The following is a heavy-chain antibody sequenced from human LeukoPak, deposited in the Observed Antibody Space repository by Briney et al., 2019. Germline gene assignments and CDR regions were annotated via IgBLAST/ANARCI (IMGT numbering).Heavy chain of an antibody. CDR2: IIPIFGTA. CDR3: ARDSSGWLLKYYFDY. V-gene: IGHV1-69*13. CDR1: GGTFSSYA. Sequence: SVKVSCKASGGTFSSYAISWVRQAPGQGLEWMGGIIPIFGTANYAQKFQGRVTITADESTSTAYMELSSLRSEDTAVYYCARDSSGWLLKYYFDYWGQGTLVTVSS. J-gene: IGHJ4*02. D-gene: IGHD6-19*01.